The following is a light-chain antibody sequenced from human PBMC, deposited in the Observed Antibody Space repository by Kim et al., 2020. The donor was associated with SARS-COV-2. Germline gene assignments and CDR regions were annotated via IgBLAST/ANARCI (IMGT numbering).Light chain of an antibody. Sequence: APGEKTRITCGGAKIRSQSVHWYQQKPGQAPVTVIYYDSDRPSGIPERCSGSTSGNTATLTTSRVEAGDEADYYCQVWDSSSNHVIFGGGTKLTAL. V-gene: IGLV3-21*04. CDR3: QVWDSSSNHVI. CDR1: KIRSQS. CDR2: YDS. J-gene: IGLJ2*01.